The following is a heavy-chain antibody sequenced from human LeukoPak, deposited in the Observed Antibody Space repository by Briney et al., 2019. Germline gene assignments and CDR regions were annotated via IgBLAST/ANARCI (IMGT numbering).Heavy chain of an antibody. J-gene: IGHJ4*02. Sequence: ASVKVSCKASGYTFTGYYTHWVRQAPGQGLEWMGWINPNSGGTNYAQKFQGRVTMTRDTSISTAYMELSRLRSDDTAVYCCARDLNGIELGIDYWGQGTLVTVSS. V-gene: IGHV1-2*02. CDR1: GYTFTGYY. CDR3: ARDLNGIELGIDY. D-gene: IGHD6-13*01. CDR2: INPNSGGT.